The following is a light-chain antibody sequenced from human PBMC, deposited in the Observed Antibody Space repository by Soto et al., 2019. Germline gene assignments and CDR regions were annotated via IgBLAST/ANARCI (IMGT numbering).Light chain of an antibody. CDR3: QQRSNWPPT. CDR1: QSVSSY. J-gene: IGKJ1*01. Sequence: EIVMTQSPATLSVSAGERATLSCRASQSVSSYLAWYQQKPGQAPRLLIYDASNRATGIPARFSGSGSGTDFTLTISSLEPEDFAVYYCQQRSNWPPTFGQGTKVDI. CDR2: DAS. V-gene: IGKV3-11*01.